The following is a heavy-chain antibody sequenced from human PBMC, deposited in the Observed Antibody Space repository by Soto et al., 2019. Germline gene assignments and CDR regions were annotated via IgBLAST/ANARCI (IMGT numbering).Heavy chain of an antibody. D-gene: IGHD5-18*01. J-gene: IGHJ4*02. CDR3: TRYSYRASEY. CDR2: IKSKTDGGTT. Sequence: EVQLVESGGGLVKPGGSLRLSFAASGFTVSNAWMSWVRQAPGKGLEWVGRIKSKTDGGTTEYDAPVKGRFTISRDDSKNTLYLQMNSVKTGDTAVYYCTRYSYRASEYWGQGTLVTVSS. CDR1: GFTVSNAW. V-gene: IGHV3-15*01.